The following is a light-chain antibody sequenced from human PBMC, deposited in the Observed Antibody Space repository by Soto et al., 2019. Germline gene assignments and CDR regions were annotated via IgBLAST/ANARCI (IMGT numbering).Light chain of an antibody. CDR1: QSLSSSF. CDR3: HQYSSSPHM. J-gene: IGKJ1*01. V-gene: IGKV3-20*01. Sequence: DIVLTQSPATLSLSPGDRATLSCRASQSLSSSFLACYQQKPGQTPRLLIYDTSTRATGIPDRFSGSGSGTDFTLTISRLEPEDFAVYYCHQYSSSPHMFGQGTKVEI. CDR2: DTS.